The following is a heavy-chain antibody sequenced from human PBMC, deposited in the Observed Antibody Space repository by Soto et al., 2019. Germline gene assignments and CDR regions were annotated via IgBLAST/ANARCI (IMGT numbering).Heavy chain of an antibody. Sequence: SETLSLTCTVSGGSISSYYWSWVRQPAGKGLEWIGRIYTSGCTNYNPSLKSRVTMSVDTSKNQFSLKLSSVTAADTAVYYCARDGYSYGYRFDPWGQGTLVTVSS. CDR3: ARDGYSYGYRFDP. CDR1: GGSISSYY. V-gene: IGHV4-4*07. J-gene: IGHJ5*02. CDR2: IYTSGCT. D-gene: IGHD5-18*01.